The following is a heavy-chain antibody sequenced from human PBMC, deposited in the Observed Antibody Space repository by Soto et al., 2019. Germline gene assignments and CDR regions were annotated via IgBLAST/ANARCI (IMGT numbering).Heavy chain of an antibody. CDR1: GFTFSSYG. Sequence: QVQLVESGGGVVQPGRSLRLSCAASGFTFSSYGMHWVRQAPGKGLEWVAVISYDGSNKYYADSVKGRFTISRDNSKNTLYLQMNSLRAEDTAVYYCAKDGGGPHVYLDYWGQGTLVTVSS. V-gene: IGHV3-30*18. CDR3: AKDGGGPHVYLDY. J-gene: IGHJ4*02. D-gene: IGHD3-16*01. CDR2: ISYDGSNK.